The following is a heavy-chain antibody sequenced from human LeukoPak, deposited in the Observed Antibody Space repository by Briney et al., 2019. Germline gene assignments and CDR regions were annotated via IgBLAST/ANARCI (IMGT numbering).Heavy chain of an antibody. V-gene: IGHV1-69*04. Sequence: SVKVSCKASGGTFSSYAISWVRQAPGQGLEWMGRIIPILGIANYAQKFQGRVTITADKSTSTAYMELSSLRSEDTAVYYCARLVVTIFGVVIPDNWFDPWGQGTLVTVSS. CDR3: ARLVVTIFGVVIPDNWFDP. J-gene: IGHJ5*02. CDR1: GGTFSSYA. D-gene: IGHD3-3*01. CDR2: IIPILGIA.